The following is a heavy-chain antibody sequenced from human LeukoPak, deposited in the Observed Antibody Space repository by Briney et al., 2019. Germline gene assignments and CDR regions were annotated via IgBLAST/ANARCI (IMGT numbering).Heavy chain of an antibody. CDR1: RFTFTSSA. CDR2: IVVGSGNT. D-gene: IGHD1-26*01. Sequence: SVKVSCRASRFTFTSSAVQWVRQARGQRREGIGWIVVGSGNTKYAQKFQERVTITRDMSTSTAYMELSSLRSEDTAVYYCAADRWYSGELYAFDIWGQGTMVTVSS. J-gene: IGHJ3*02. CDR3: AADRWYSGELYAFDI. V-gene: IGHV1-58*01.